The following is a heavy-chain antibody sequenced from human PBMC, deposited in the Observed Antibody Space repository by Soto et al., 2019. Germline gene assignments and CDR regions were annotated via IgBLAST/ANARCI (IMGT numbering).Heavy chain of an antibody. Sequence: SETLSLTCTVSGGSINSGGYYWSWIRQHPGKGLEWIGYINYSGSTNYNPSLKSRVIISRDTSKNQLSLNLSSVTAADTAIYYCARNYYNSNVYGYWGQGTLVTVSA. J-gene: IGHJ4*02. D-gene: IGHD3-22*01. V-gene: IGHV4-31*03. CDR2: INYSGST. CDR3: ARNYYNSNVYGY. CDR1: GGSINSGGYY.